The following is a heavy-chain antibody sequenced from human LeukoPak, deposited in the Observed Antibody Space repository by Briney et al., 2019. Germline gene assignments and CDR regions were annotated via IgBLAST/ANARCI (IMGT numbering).Heavy chain of an antibody. CDR2: ISSSSSYI. J-gene: IGHJ4*02. CDR1: GFTFSSYS. CDR3: ARTGYSYGYGVDY. V-gene: IGHV3-21*01. Sequence: GGSLRLSCAASGFTFSSYSMNWVRQAPGKGLEWVSSISSSSSYIYYADSVKGRFTISRDNAKNSLYLQMNSLRAEDTAVYYCARTGYSYGYGVDYWGQGTLVTVSS. D-gene: IGHD5-18*01.